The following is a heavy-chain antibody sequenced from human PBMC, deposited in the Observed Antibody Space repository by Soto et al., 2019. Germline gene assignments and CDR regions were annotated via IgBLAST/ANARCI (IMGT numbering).Heavy chain of an antibody. V-gene: IGHV1-18*01. CDR3: ARVEGYCSSTSCSAFDY. CDR2: ISAYNGNT. D-gene: IGHD2-2*01. CDR1: GYTFSSYG. Sequence: GASVKVSCKASGYTFSSYGISWVRQGPGQGLEWMGWISAYNGNTNYAQKLQGRVTMTTDTSTSTAYMELRSLRSDDTAVYYCARVEGYCSSTSCSAFDYWGQGTLVTVSS. J-gene: IGHJ4*02.